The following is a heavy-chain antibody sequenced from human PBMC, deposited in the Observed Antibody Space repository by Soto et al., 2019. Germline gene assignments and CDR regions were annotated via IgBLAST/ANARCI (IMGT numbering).Heavy chain of an antibody. Sequence: GGSLRLSCAASGFTFSSCAMGWVRQAPGKGLEWVSDIIDSGGSTYYADSVKGRFTISRDISKNTLDLQMNSLRAEDTAVYYCVRENYYYGMDVWGQGTTVTVSS. CDR2: IIDSGGST. CDR3: VRENYYYGMDV. CDR1: GFTFSSCA. J-gene: IGHJ6*02. V-gene: IGHV3-23*01.